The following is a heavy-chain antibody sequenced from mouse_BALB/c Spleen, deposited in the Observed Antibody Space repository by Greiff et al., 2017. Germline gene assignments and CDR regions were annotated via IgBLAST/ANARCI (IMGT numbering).Heavy chain of an antibody. CDR3: ARSYYYGSSYPAWFAY. CDR1: GYTFSSYW. J-gene: IGHJ3*01. Sequence: VQLQQSGAELMKPGASVKISCKATGYTFSSYWIEWVKQRPGHGLEWIGEILPGSGSTNYNEKFKGKATFTADTSSNTAYMQLSSLTSEDSAVYYCARSYYYGSSYPAWFAYWGQGTLVTVSA. V-gene: IGHV1-9*01. D-gene: IGHD1-1*01. CDR2: ILPGSGST.